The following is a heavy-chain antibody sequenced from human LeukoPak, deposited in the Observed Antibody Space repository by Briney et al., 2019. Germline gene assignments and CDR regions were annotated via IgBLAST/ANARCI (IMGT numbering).Heavy chain of an antibody. CDR1: GFTFSSYA. V-gene: IGHV3-30*14. D-gene: IGHD5-24*01. Sequence: GRSLRLSCAASGFTFSSYAMHWVRQAPGKGLEWVAVISYDGSNKYYADSVKGRFTISRHNSKNTLYLQMNSLRAEDTAVYYCANLKGYRNDYWGQGTLVTVSS. J-gene: IGHJ4*02. CDR3: ANLKGYRNDY. CDR2: ISYDGSNK.